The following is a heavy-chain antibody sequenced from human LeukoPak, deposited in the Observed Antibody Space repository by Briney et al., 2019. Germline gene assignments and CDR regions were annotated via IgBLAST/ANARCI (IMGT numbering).Heavy chain of an antibody. CDR1: GDSISSSSSY. CDR3: ARGGAMGTYYYYMDV. CDR2: IYYSGST. Sequence: SETLSLTCTVSGDSISSSSSYWGWIRQPPGKGLEWIGSIYYSGSTYYNTSLKSRVTISVDTSKNQFSLKLSSVTAADTAVYYRARGGAMGTYYYYMDVWGKGTTVTISS. D-gene: IGHD1-1*01. J-gene: IGHJ6*03. V-gene: IGHV4-39*07.